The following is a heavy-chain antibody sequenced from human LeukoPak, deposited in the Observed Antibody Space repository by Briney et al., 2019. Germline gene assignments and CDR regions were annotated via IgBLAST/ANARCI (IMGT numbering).Heavy chain of an antibody. J-gene: IGHJ4*02. CDR1: GFTFSSYA. D-gene: IGHD3-9*01. CDR2: ISGSGGST. V-gene: IGHV3-23*01. CDR3: AKDYDILTGYPNYFDH. Sequence: GGSLRLSCAASGFTFSSYAMSWVRQAPGKGLEWVSAISGSGGSTYYADSVKGRFTISRDNSKNTLYLQMNSLRAEDTAVYYCAKDYDILTGYPNYFDHWGQGTLVTVSS.